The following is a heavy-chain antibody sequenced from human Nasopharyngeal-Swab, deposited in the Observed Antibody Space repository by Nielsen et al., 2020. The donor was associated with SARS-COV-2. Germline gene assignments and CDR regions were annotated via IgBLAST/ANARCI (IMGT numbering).Heavy chain of an antibody. CDR1: GFTFSSYG. CDR3: AKSRSGWNAPGVFDI. D-gene: IGHD6-19*01. CDR2: IWYDGSNK. Sequence: GESLKISCAASGFTFSSYGMHWVRQAPGKGLEWVAVIWYDGSNKYYADSVKGRFTISRDNSKNTLYLQMNSLRVEDTAVYYCAKSRSGWNAPGVFDIWGQGTMVTVSS. V-gene: IGHV3-33*06. J-gene: IGHJ3*02.